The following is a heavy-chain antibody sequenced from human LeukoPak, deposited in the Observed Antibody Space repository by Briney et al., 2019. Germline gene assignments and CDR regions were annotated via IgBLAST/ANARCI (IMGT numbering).Heavy chain of an antibody. D-gene: IGHD3-16*01. CDR2: ISYDGSNK. CDR3: ASLYRLGAFDI. CDR1: GFTFSSYA. J-gene: IGHJ3*02. Sequence: GGSLRLSCAASGFTFSSYAMHWVRQAPGKGLEWVAVISYDGSNKYYADSVKGRFTISRDNSKNTLYLQMNSLRAEDTAVYYCASLYRLGAFDIWGQGTMATVSS. V-gene: IGHV3-30*04.